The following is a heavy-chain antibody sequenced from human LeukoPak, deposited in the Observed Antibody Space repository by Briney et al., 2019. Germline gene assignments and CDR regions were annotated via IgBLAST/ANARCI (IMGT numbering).Heavy chain of an antibody. CDR3: ARVDYGYGYIPYYYYGMDV. CDR2: MNPNSGNT. V-gene: IGHV1-8*01. Sequence: ASVKVSCKASGYTFTSYDINWVRQATGQGLEWMGWMNPNSGNTGYAQKFQGRVTMTRNTSISTAYMELSSLRSEDTAVYYCARVDYGYGYIPYYYYGMDVWGQGTMVTVSS. D-gene: IGHD5-18*01. CDR1: GYTFTSYD. J-gene: IGHJ6*02.